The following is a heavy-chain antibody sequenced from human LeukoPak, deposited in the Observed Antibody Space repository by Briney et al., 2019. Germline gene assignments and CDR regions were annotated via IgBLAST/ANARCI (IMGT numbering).Heavy chain of an antibody. D-gene: IGHD6-13*01. CDR1: GYTFTGYY. Sequence: ASVKVSCKASGYTFTGYYMHWVRQAPGQGLEWMGWINPNSGGTNYAQKFQGRVTMTRDTSISTAYIELSRLRSDDTAVYYCARGRRIAAAGTVTPVDYWGQGTLVTVSS. V-gene: IGHV1-2*02. CDR3: ARGRRIAAAGTVTPVDY. CDR2: INPNSGGT. J-gene: IGHJ4*02.